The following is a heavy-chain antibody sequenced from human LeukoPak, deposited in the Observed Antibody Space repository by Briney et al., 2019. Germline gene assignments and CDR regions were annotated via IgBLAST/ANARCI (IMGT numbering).Heavy chain of an antibody. CDR1: GGSFSGYY. D-gene: IGHD6-13*01. J-gene: IGHJ4*02. CDR2: IYYSGST. Sequence: PSETLSLTCAVYGGSFSGYYWSWIRQPPGKGLEWIGSIYYSGSTYYNPSLKSRVTISVDTSKNQFSLKLSSVTAADTAVYYCARHPSGGYSPFDYWGQGTLVTVSS. CDR3: ARHPSGGYSPFDY. V-gene: IGHV4-34*01.